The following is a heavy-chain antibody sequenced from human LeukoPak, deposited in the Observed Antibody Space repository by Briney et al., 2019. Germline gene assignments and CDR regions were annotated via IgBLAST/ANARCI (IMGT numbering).Heavy chain of an antibody. CDR3: AKIHGSGSYFDY. Sequence: PGGSLRLSCAASGFTFSSSPMTWVRQAPGKGLEWVSAISASGGNTYYADSVKGRFTISRDNSKNTLYLQMHSLRAEDTAIYYCAKIHGSGSYFDYWGQGTLVTVSS. CDR1: GFTFSSSP. V-gene: IGHV3-23*01. CDR2: ISASGGNT. D-gene: IGHD3-10*01. J-gene: IGHJ4*02.